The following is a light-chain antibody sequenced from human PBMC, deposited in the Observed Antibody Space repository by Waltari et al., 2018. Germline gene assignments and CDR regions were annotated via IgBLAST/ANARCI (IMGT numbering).Light chain of an antibody. CDR1: SLRTSY. CDR3: SSRDSSASHVL. Sequence: SSELTQDPAVSVALGQTVRNTCQGASLRTSYASWYQQKSGQAPILVLVGKNKRPSGMPHRICGYNSESRTSLTVTGAQAEDEADYYCSSRDSSASHVLFAGGTKVTVL. CDR2: GKN. J-gene: IGLJ2*01. V-gene: IGLV3-19*01.